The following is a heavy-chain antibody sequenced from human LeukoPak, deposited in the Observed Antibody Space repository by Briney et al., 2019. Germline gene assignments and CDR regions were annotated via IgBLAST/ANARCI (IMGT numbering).Heavy chain of an antibody. D-gene: IGHD2-15*01. Sequence: AGGCLRLSCAASGFTFSSYSMNWVRQAPGKGLEWVSSISSSSSYIYYADSVKGRFTISRDNAKNSLYLQMNSLRAEDTAVYYCARDVVSAFDIWGQGTMVTVSS. CDR1: GFTFSSYS. V-gene: IGHV3-21*01. CDR2: ISSSSSYI. J-gene: IGHJ3*02. CDR3: ARDVVSAFDI.